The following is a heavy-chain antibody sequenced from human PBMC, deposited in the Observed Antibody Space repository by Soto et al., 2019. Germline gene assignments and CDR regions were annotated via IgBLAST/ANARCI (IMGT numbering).Heavy chain of an antibody. Sequence: PGGSLRLSCSASGFTFSSYVMNWVRQAPGKGLEYVSGITSNGGSTFYADSVMGRFIISRDNSKNTLYLQMNSLRAEDTAVYYCARDRLHSSSWYPVWFDPWGQGTLVTVSS. CDR1: GFTFSSYV. CDR3: ARDRLHSSSWYPVWFDP. J-gene: IGHJ5*02. D-gene: IGHD6-13*01. CDR2: ITSNGGST. V-gene: IGHV3-64*04.